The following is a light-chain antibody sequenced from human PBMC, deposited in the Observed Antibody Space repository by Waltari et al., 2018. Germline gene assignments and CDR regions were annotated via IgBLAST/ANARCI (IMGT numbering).Light chain of an antibody. CDR3: QAWDSTTAV. Sequence: SFELTQSPSVSVSLGQTATITCAGDKLGSKYVRWYKQKPGQSPVLVVYQDNRRPSWIPERFSGSNSGSTATLIISGTQAMDEADYYCQAWDSTTAVFGGGTKL. CDR1: KLGSKY. CDR2: QDN. J-gene: IGLJ2*01. V-gene: IGLV3-1*01.